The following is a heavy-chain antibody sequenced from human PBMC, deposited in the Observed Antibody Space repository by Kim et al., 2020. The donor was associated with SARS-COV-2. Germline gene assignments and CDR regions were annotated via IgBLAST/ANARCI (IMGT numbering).Heavy chain of an antibody. J-gene: IGHJ4*02. D-gene: IGHD3-22*01. CDR3: ARAYYDSSGADY. V-gene: IGHV4-34*01. Sequence: YNPSLKRRITISVDTSKDQFYLKLSSVTAADTAVYYCARAYYDSSGADYWGQGTLVTVSS.